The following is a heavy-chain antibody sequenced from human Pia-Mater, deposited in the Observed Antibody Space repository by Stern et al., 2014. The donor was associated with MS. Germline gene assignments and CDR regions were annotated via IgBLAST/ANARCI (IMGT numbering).Heavy chain of an antibody. CDR1: GYNFIDHA. CDR3: ARQPDYSDFLDF. CDR2: INGGPGTT. D-gene: IGHD4-11*01. V-gene: IGHV1-3*01. Sequence: VQLVESGAEVKKPGASMTISCKTSGYNFIDHAIHWVRQAPGQRLEWMGRINGGPGTTKYSQKFQGRVSFTRDKAASAAYMDLSSLSPDDTAVYYCARQPDYSDFLDFWGQGTLVTVSS. J-gene: IGHJ4*02.